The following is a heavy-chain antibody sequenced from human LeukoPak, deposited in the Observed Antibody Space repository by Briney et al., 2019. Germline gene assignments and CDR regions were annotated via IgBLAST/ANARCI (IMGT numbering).Heavy chain of an antibody. CDR1: GGSISSYY. CDR3: ARRYSSWSSFDY. J-gene: IGHJ4*02. Sequence: SETLSLTCTASGGSISSYYWNWFRQSPGKGLEWIGYIYYSGSTHYNPSLKSRVTISIDTSKNQFSLKLTSVTAADTAVYYCARRYSSWSSFDYWGQGTLVTVSS. CDR2: IYYSGST. D-gene: IGHD6-13*01. V-gene: IGHV4-59*01.